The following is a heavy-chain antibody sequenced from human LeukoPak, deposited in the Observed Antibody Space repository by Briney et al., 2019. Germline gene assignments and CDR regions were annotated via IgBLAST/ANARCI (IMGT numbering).Heavy chain of an antibody. Sequence: PGGSLRLSCAASGFTFSNSAMNWVRQAPGKGLEWVSLISASSSHIYYADSVKGRFTISRDNAKNSLYLQMNSLRAEDTAVYYCARDAAYCGGDCYSSAQWGYYFDSWGQGTLVTVSS. J-gene: IGHJ4*02. CDR3: ARDAAYCGGDCYSSAQWGYYFDS. V-gene: IGHV3-21*01. CDR1: GFTFSNSA. D-gene: IGHD2-21*02. CDR2: ISASSSHI.